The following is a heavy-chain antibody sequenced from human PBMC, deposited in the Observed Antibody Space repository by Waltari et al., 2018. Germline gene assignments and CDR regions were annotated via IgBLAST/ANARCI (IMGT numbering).Heavy chain of an antibody. CDR2: INACNGNT. CDR3: ARDQNIVVVPALFDY. J-gene: IGHJ4*02. D-gene: IGHD2-2*01. Sequence: QVQLVQSGAEVKKPGASVKVSCKASGYTFPSYAMHWVRQPPGQRLEWMGCINACNGNTKYSQKCQGRVTITRDTSASTAYMELSSLRSEDTAVYYCARDQNIVVVPALFDYWGQGTLVTVSS. V-gene: IGHV1-3*01. CDR1: GYTFPSYA.